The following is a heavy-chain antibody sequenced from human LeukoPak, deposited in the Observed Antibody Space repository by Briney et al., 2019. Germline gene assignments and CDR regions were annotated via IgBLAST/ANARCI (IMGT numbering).Heavy chain of an antibody. CDR2: ISSSGSTI. V-gene: IGHV3-48*03. CDR3: ARAGLDIVVVVAAKEGMDV. J-gene: IGHJ6*02. Sequence: GGSLRLSCAASGFTFSSYEMNWVRQAPGKGLEWVSYISSSGSTIYYADSVKGRFTISRDNAKNSLYLQMNSLRAEDTAVYYCARAGLDIVVVVAAKEGMDVWGQGTTVTVSS. CDR1: GFTFSSYE. D-gene: IGHD2-15*01.